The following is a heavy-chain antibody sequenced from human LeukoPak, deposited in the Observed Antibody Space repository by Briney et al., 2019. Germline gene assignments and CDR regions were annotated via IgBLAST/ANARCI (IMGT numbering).Heavy chain of an antibody. CDR1: GYTFTGYY. CDR3: AREFDIVVVVAATYGMDV. D-gene: IGHD2-15*01. CDR2: IIPILGIA. Sequence: SVKVSCKASGYTFTGYYMHWVRQAPGQGLEWMGRIIPILGIANYAQKFQGRVTITADKSTSTAYMELSSLRSEDTAVYYCAREFDIVVVVAATYGMDVWGQGTTVTVSS. J-gene: IGHJ6*02. V-gene: IGHV1-69*04.